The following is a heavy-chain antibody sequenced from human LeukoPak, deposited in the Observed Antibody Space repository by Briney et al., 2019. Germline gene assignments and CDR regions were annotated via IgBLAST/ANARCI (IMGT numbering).Heavy chain of an antibody. V-gene: IGHV4-4*07. CDR3: AGVVDTAMVLDAFDI. D-gene: IGHD5-18*01. Sequence: SETLSLTCSVSGGSISSYYWSWIRQPAGKGLEWIGRIYTSGSTNYNPSLKSRVTMSVDTSKNQFSLKLSSVTAADTAVYYCAGVVDTAMVLDAFDIWGQGTMVTVSS. CDR1: GGSISSYY. J-gene: IGHJ3*02. CDR2: IYTSGST.